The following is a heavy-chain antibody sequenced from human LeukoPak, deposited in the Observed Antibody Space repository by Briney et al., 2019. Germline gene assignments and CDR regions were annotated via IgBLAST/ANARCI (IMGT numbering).Heavy chain of an antibody. CDR1: GYSISSGYY. CDR3: ARLLGRWFDP. V-gene: IGHV4-38-2*01. CDR2: IYHSGST. J-gene: IGHJ5*02. Sequence: PSETLSLTCAVSGYSISSGYYWGWIRQPPGKGLEWIGSIYHSGSTYYNPSLKSRVTISVDTSKNQFSLNLSSMTAADTAVYYCARLLGRWFDPWGQGTLVTVSS. D-gene: IGHD7-27*01.